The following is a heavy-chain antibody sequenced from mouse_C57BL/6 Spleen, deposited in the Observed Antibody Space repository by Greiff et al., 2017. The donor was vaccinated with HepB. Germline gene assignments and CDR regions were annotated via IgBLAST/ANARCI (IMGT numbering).Heavy chain of an antibody. J-gene: IGHJ2*01. V-gene: IGHV1-39*01. CDR2: INPNYGTT. Sequence: EVQLQQSGPELVKPGASVKISCKASGYSFTDYNMNWVKQSNGKSLEWIGVINPNYGTTSYNQKFKGKATLTVDQSSSTDYMQLNSLTSEDSAVYYCARSRDYGSSLDFDYWGQGTTLTVSS. D-gene: IGHD1-1*01. CDR1: GYSFTDYN. CDR3: ARSRDYGSSLDFDY.